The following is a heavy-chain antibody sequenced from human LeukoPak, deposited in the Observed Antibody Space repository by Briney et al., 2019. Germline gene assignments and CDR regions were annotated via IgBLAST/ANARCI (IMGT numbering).Heavy chain of an antibody. CDR1: GGTFSSYA. Sequence: SVKVSCKASGGTFSSYAISWVRQAPGQGLEWMGGIIPIFGTANYAQKFQGRVTITTDESTSTAYMELSSLRSEDTAVYYCARDMIAARPGAFDIWGQGTMVTVSS. CDR2: IIPIFGTA. D-gene: IGHD6-6*01. V-gene: IGHV1-69*05. J-gene: IGHJ3*02. CDR3: ARDMIAARPGAFDI.